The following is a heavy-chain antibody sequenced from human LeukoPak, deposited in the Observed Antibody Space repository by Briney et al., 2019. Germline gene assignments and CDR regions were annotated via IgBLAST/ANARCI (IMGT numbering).Heavy chain of an antibody. D-gene: IGHD6-13*01. Sequence: PGGSLRLSCAASGFTFSSYAMSWVRQAPGKGLEWVSVITGSGENTYYADSVKGRFSISKDNSKNTVYLQMNDLRVDDTAVYYCAKAASSSWPSYQYGMDVWGQGTTVTVSS. V-gene: IGHV3-23*01. CDR1: GFTFSSYA. CDR3: AKAASSSWPSYQYGMDV. CDR2: ITGSGENT. J-gene: IGHJ6*02.